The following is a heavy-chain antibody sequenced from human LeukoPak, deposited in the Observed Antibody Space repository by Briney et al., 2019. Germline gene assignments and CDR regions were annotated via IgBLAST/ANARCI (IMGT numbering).Heavy chain of an antibody. V-gene: IGHV3-21*01. CDR1: GFSFSTYA. J-gene: IGHJ3*02. D-gene: IGHD1-26*01. CDR2: ISTTSSYI. CDR3: ARGGIITSYAFEI. Sequence: GGSLRLSCADSGFSFSTYAISWVRQAPGKGLEWVSCISTTSSYIFYADSVRGRFTISRDNAKNSLYLQMDSLRAEDTAVYYCARGGIITSYAFEIWGPGTMVTVSS.